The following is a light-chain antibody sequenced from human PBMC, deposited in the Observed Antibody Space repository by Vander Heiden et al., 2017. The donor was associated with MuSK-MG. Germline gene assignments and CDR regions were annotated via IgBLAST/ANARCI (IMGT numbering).Light chain of an antibody. CDR2: SNN. J-gene: IGLJ2*01. CDR1: SSNIGSNT. Sequence: QSVLTQPPSASGPPGQRVTISCSGSSSNIGSNTVNWYQQLPGTAPKLLIYSNNQRHSGVPDRFSGSKSGTSAAVATSGLQSEEEADYYCAAWDDSRNGVVFGGGTKRTVL. V-gene: IGLV1-44*01. CDR3: AAWDDSRNGVV.